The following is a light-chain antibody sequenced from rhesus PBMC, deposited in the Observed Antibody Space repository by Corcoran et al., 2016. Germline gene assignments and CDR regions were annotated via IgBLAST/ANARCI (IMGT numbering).Light chain of an antibody. CDR2: SAT. CDR1: QGLRSY. J-gene: IGKJ1*01. V-gene: IGKV1-25*02. Sequence: DIQMTQSPSSVSASVGDRVTITCRASQGLRSYLAWYQQKPGKVPKLLIYSATTLQSGVPSRFSGSGSRSEFTVTMSSLQPECFTSYYCQQYNSFPGTFGQGTEV. CDR3: QQYNSFPGT.